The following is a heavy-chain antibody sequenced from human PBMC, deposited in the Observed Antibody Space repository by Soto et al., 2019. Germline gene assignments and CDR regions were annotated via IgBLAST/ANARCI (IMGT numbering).Heavy chain of an antibody. V-gene: IGHV4-59*01. Sequence: QVQLQESGPGLVKPSETLSLTCTVSGGSISGYYWSWIRQPPGKGLEWIGYMYNTGSTGYNPSFKSRVTIAGDTSKNHFSLKLNSFTAAVSAVYYWARVLWGSCGTDCHPLDVWGQGTTVTVSS. CDR3: ARVLWGSCGTDCHPLDV. J-gene: IGHJ6*02. D-gene: IGHD2-21*02. CDR1: GGSISGYY. CDR2: MYNTGST.